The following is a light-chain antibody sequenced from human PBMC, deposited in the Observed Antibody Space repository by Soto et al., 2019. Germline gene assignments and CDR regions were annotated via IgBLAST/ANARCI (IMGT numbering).Light chain of an antibody. CDR1: QSVNSNY. V-gene: IGKV3-20*01. CDR3: EQYDDAPIT. CDR2: AAS. Sequence: EIVLTQFQVTLALSPGERATVSCRASQSVNSNYLAWYQQKPGQAPRLLISAASSRATGTPDRFTGSGSETDFPLTIGRLEPEDFAVYYCEQYDDAPITFGQGTRLEIK. J-gene: IGKJ5*01.